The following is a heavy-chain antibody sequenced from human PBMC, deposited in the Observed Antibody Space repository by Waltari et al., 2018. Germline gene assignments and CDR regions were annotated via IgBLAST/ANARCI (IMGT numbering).Heavy chain of an antibody. CDR2: ISSSGSMT. Sequence: EVQLVESGGGSVQPGGSLRLSCGASGFTFNKFEMTWVRQAPGKGLGWVSYISSSGSMTYYADSVKGRFTISRDNAKNSLYLQMNTVRAEDTAVYYCARHSSGYYFDLWGPGTLVTVSS. CDR1: GFTFNKFE. J-gene: IGHJ4*01. CDR3: ARHSSGYYFDL. V-gene: IGHV3-48*03. D-gene: IGHD5-18*01.